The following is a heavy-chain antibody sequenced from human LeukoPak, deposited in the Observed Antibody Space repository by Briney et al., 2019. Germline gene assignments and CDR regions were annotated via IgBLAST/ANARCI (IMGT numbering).Heavy chain of an antibody. CDR1: GGSISSHY. CDR2: IYYSGST. V-gene: IGHV4-59*11. J-gene: IGHJ4*02. Sequence: SETLSLTCIVSGGSISSHYWSWIRQPPGKGLEWIGYIYYSGSTNYNPSLKSRVTISVDTSKNQFSLKLSSVTAADTAVYYCARVGDVSRFDYWGQGTLVTVSS. D-gene: IGHD3-16*01. CDR3: ARVGDVSRFDY.